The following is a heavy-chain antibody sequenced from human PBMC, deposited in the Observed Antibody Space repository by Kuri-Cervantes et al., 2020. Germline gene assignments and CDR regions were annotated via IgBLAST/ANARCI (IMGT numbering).Heavy chain of an antibody. CDR3: ARDATRVPYDYIWGSYRQSNINDAFDI. CDR1: GFTFSNYE. Sequence: GGSLRLSCAASGFTFSNYEMNWVRQAPGKGLEWVSYISSSGSTIYYADSVKGRFTISRDNSKNTLYLQMNSLRAEDTAVYYCARDATRVPYDYIWGSYRQSNINDAFDIWGQGTMVTVSS. V-gene: IGHV3-48*03. J-gene: IGHJ3*02. D-gene: IGHD3-16*02. CDR2: ISSSGSTI.